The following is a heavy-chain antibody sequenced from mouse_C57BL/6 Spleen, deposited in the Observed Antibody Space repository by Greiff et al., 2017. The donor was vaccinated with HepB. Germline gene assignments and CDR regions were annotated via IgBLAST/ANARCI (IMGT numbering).Heavy chain of an antibody. Sequence: QVQLQQSGAELVRPGASVTLSCKASGYTFTDYEMHWVKQTPVHGLEWIGAIDPETGGTAYNQKFKGKAILTADNSSSTAYMELRSLTSEDSAVYYCTRWKLWYFDVWGTGTTVTVSS. CDR2: IDPETGGT. CDR1: GYTFTDYE. J-gene: IGHJ1*03. V-gene: IGHV1-15*01. CDR3: TRWKLWYFDV.